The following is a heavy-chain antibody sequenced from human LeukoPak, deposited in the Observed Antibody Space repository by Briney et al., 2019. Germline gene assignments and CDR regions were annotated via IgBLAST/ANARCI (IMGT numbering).Heavy chain of an antibody. CDR2: IHPSGST. D-gene: IGHD3-22*01. CDR3: ARGTDRSKIGY. J-gene: IGHJ4*02. CDR1: GGSISSNNW. V-gene: IGHV4-4*02. Sequence: SETLSLTCAVSGGSISSNNWWGWVRQPPGKGLEWLGEIHPSGSTNYNPSLKSRVTMSVDTSENHFSLKLTSVTAADTAVYYCARGTDRSKIGYWGQGTLVTVSS.